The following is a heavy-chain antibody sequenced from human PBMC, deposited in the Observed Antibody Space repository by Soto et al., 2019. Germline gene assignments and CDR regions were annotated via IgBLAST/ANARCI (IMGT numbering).Heavy chain of an antibody. D-gene: IGHD6-19*01. V-gene: IGHV2-5*02. Sequence: QITLKESGPTLVKPTQTLTLTCTFSGFSLSNNGVGVVWIRQPPGKALEWLGIIYWDDDKRYRPSLKSRLTITKDTSKNQMVLTITNMDPVATGTYYCAHTQVAGTSLFDPWGQGTLVTVSA. CDR3: AHTQVAGTSLFDP. CDR2: IYWDDDK. J-gene: IGHJ5*02. CDR1: GFSLSNNGVG.